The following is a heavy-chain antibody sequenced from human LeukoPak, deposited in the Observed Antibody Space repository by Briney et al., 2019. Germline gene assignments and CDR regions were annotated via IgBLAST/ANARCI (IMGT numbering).Heavy chain of an antibody. CDR2: IYYSGST. CDR1: GGSISSGDYY. D-gene: IGHD3-22*01. CDR3: AREKYGYYLAAFDT. V-gene: IGHV4-30-4*01. Sequence: SETLSLTCTVSGGSISSGDYYWSWIRQPPGKGLEWIGYIYYSGSTYYNPSLKSRVTISVDTSKNQFSLKLSSVTAADTAVYYCAREKYGYYLAAFDTWGQGTMVTVSS. J-gene: IGHJ3*02.